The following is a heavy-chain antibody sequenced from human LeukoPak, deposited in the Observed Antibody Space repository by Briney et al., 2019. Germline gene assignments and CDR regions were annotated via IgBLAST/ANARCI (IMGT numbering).Heavy chain of an antibody. CDR1: GASIRSSY. Sequence: PSETLSLTCTVSGASIRSSYWSWIRQPPGKGLEWIGYISYTGSTNYNPSLKSRVSLSVDTSKNQFSLELSSVTAADTAVYYCATYRTSFINWYFDLWGRGTLVTVSS. CDR2: ISYTGST. V-gene: IGHV4-59*01. J-gene: IGHJ2*01. CDR3: ATYRTSFINWYFDL. D-gene: IGHD2-2*01.